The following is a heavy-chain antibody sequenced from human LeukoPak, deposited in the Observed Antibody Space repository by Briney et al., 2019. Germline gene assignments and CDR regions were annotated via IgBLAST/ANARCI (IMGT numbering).Heavy chain of an antibody. CDR1: GFTFSSYW. D-gene: IGHD2-15*01. V-gene: IGHV3-23*01. CDR2: ISGRGGST. Sequence: GGSLRLSCAASGFTFSSYWMTWVRQAPGKGLERVSSISGRGGSTYSSGSVKGRLIISRDNSKNTLYLQMNNVRGEDTALYYCVKDRGTTTSTWYGAFDFWGQGALVTVSS. CDR3: VKDRGTTTSTWYGAFDF. J-gene: IGHJ4*02.